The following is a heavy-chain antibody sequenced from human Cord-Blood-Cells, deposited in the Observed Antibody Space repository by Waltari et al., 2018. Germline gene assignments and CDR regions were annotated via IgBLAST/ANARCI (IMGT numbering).Heavy chain of an antibody. CDR2: IIPILGIA. CDR1: GGTFSSYA. Sequence: QVQLVQSGAEVKKPGSSVKVSCKASGGTFSSYAISWVRQAPGQGLEGMGRIIPILGIANYAQKFQGRVTITADKSTSTAYMELSSLRSEDTAVYYCARGARLEWLLFDYWGQGTLVTVSS. CDR3: ARGARLEWLLFDY. V-gene: IGHV1-69*09. D-gene: IGHD3-3*01. J-gene: IGHJ4*02.